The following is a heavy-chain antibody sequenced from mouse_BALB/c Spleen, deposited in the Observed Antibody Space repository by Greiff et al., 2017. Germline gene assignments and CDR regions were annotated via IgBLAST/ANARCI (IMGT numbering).Heavy chain of an antibody. CDR1: GDSITSGY. J-gene: IGHJ3*01. Sequence: EVQLQESGPSLVKPSQTLSLTCSVTGDSITSGYWNWIRKFPGNKLEYMGYISYSGCTYYNPSLKSRISITRDTSKNQYYLQLNSVTTEDTATYYCARPYDGYYGEAYWGQGTLVTVSA. CDR3: ARPYDGYYGEAY. D-gene: IGHD2-3*01. V-gene: IGHV3-8*02. CDR2: ISYSGCT.